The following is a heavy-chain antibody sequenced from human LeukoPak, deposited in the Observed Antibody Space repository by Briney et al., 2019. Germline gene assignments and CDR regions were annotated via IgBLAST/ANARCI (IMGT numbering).Heavy chain of an antibody. CDR1: GYSISSGYY. D-gene: IGHD3/OR15-3a*01. CDR3: ARKSLDLYYSDY. Sequence: SETLSLTCAVSGYSISSGYYWGWIRQPPGKGLEWIGSIYHSGSTYYNPSLKSRVTISVDTSKNQFSLKLSSVTAADTAVYYCARKSLDLYYSDYWGQGTLVTVSS. V-gene: IGHV4-38-2*01. CDR2: IYHSGST. J-gene: IGHJ4*02.